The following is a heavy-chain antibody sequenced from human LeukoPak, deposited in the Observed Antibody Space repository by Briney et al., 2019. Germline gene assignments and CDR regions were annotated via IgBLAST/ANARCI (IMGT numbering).Heavy chain of an antibody. V-gene: IGHV3-30*02. D-gene: IGHD3-10*01. CDR2: IQYDGSNK. CDR1: GFTSSSYG. Sequence: RGSLRLSCAASGFTSSSYGMHWVRQAPGKGLEWVAFIQYDGSNKYYTDSVKGRFTISRDNSKNTLYLQMNSLRAEDTAVYYCAILHGPLAMVRGIKYYYYGMDVWGQGTTVTVSS. J-gene: IGHJ6*02. CDR3: AILHGPLAMVRGIKYYYYGMDV.